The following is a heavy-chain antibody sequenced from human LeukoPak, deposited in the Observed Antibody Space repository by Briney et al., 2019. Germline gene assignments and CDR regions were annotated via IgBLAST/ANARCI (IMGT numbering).Heavy chain of an antibody. J-gene: IGHJ5*02. D-gene: IGHD2-2*01. V-gene: IGHV1-2*02. CDR1: GCTFTGYY. CDR3: ARDQVPAAMDPDWFDP. Sequence: ASVKVSCKASGCTFTGYYMHWVRQAPGQGLEWLGWINPNSGGTNYAQKFQGRVAMTRDASISTAYMELSRLRSDDRAVYYCARDQVPAAMDPDWFDPWGQGTLVTVSS. CDR2: INPNSGGT.